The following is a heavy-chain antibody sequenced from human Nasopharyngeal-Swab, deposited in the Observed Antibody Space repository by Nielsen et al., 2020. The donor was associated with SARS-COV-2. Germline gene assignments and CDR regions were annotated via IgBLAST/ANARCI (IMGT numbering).Heavy chain of an antibody. Sequence: ASVKVSCKASGGTFSSYAISWVRQAPGQGLEWMGWISTYTGNTNYEQNFQGRVTMTADTSTSTAYMELRSLRSDDTAVYYCAKDRRGYSYGPKGYYYYGMDVWGQGTTVTVSS. V-gene: IGHV1-18*01. CDR2: ISTYTGNT. CDR1: GGTFSSYA. D-gene: IGHD5-18*01. J-gene: IGHJ6*02. CDR3: AKDRRGYSYGPKGYYYYGMDV.